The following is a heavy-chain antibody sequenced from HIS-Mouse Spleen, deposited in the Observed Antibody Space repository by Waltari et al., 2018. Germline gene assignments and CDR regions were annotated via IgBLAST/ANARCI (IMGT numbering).Heavy chain of an antibody. Sequence: QVQLVESGGGVVEPGRSLRLSCAASGFSYSSYAMDWVRQAPGKGLGWVAVISYDGSNKYYADSVKGRFTISRDNSKNTLYLQMNSLRAEDTAVYYCARGPNWNYAFDIWGQGTMVTVSS. CDR1: GFSYSSYA. D-gene: IGHD1-7*01. CDR2: ISYDGSNK. V-gene: IGHV3-30*04. CDR3: ARGPNWNYAFDI. J-gene: IGHJ3*02.